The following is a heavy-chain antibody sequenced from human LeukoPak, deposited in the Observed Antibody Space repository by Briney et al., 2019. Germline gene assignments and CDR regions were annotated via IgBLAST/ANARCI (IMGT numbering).Heavy chain of an antibody. CDR1: GGSFSGYY. CDR3: ASSGIAVAGTWFDY. D-gene: IGHD6-19*01. J-gene: IGHJ4*02. Sequence: SETLSLTCAVYGGSFSGYYWSWIRQPPGKGLEWIGEINHSGSTNYNPSLKSRVTISVDTSKNQFSLKLSSVTAADTAVYYCASSGIAVAGTWFDYWSQGTLVTVSS. V-gene: IGHV4-34*01. CDR2: INHSGST.